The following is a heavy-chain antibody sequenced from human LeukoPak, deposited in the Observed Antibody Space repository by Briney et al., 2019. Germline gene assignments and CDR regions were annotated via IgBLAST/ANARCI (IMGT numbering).Heavy chain of an antibody. CDR3: ARDYSPQTPTADYYNGMTV. CDR1: GGSLSSSSYY. D-gene: IGHD4-11*01. J-gene: IGHJ6*01. V-gene: IGHV4-39*02. CDR2: IYYSGAT. Sequence: SETLSLTCTVSGGSLSSSSYYWGWIRQPPGKGLEWIGSIYYSGATHYSPSLKSRVTMSVATSKNHFSLNLGSVTAADTAVYYCARDYSPQTPTADYYNGMTVWGQATTVTVSS.